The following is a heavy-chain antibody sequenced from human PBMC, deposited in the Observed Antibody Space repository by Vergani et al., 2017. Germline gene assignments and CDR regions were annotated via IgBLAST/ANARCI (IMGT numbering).Heavy chain of an antibody. V-gene: IGHV3-7*03. D-gene: IGHD2-15*01. J-gene: IGHJ3*02. Sequence: EVQLVESGGGLVQPGGSLRLSCAASGFTFSSYWMSWVRQAPGKGLEWVANIKQDGSEKYYVDSVKGRFTISRDNAKNSLYLQMNSLRAEDTAVYYCAKDRLYCSGGSCYSNDAFDIWGQGTMVTVSS. CDR3: AKDRLYCSGGSCYSNDAFDI. CDR1: GFTFSSYW. CDR2: IKQDGSEK.